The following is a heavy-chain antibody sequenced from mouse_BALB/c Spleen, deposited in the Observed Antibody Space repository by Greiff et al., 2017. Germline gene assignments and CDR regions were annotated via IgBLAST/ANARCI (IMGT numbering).Heavy chain of an antibody. D-gene: IGHD1-1*01. J-gene: IGHJ4*01. CDR3: ARAVTTVVATDNAMDY. V-gene: IGHV14-3*02. CDR1: GFNIKDTY. Sequence: VQLQQSGAELVKPGASVKLSCTASGFNIKDTYMHWVKQRPEQGLEWIGRIDPANGNTKYDPKFQGKATITADTSSNTAYLQLSSLTSEDTAVYYCARAVTTVVATDNAMDYWGQGTSVTVSS. CDR2: IDPANGNT.